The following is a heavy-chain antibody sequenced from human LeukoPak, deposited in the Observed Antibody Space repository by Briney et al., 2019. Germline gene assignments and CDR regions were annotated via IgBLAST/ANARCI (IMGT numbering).Heavy chain of an antibody. J-gene: IGHJ4*02. CDR2: VNLNSGGT. Sequence: ASVKVSCKASGYTFTDYMYWVRQAPGQGPEWMGWVNLNSGGTQYVQKFQGRVTMTRDTSISTAYMELTSLTSDDTAMYFCARVALAGSRIHLLDNWGQGTLVTVSS. CDR3: ARVALAGSRIHLLDN. CDR1: GYTFTDY. V-gene: IGHV1-2*02. D-gene: IGHD5-18*01.